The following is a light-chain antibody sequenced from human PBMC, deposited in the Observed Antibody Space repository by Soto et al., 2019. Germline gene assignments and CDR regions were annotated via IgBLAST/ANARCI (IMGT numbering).Light chain of an antibody. J-gene: IGLJ2*01. Sequence: QAVVTQPPSVSGAPGQRVTIPCTGSSSNIGSYYDVHWYQQLPGTVPKLLIYGDNNRPSGVPDRFSGSKSGTSASLAITGLQAEDEADYYCQSHDSSLSHVVFGGGTKVTVL. V-gene: IGLV1-40*01. CDR1: SSNIGSYYD. CDR3: QSHDSSLSHVV. CDR2: GDN.